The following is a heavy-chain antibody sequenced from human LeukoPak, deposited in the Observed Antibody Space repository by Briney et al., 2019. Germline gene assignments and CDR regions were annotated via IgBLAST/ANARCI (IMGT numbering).Heavy chain of an antibody. CDR3: ARATVTRIFDY. V-gene: IGHV4-39*07. D-gene: IGHD4-11*01. CDR2: IYYSGST. J-gene: IGHJ4*02. CDR1: GGSISSSSYY. Sequence: SETLSLTCTVSGGSISSSSYYWGWIRQPPGKGLEWIGSIYYSGSTYYNPSLKSRVTISVDTSKNQFSLKLSSVTAADTAVYYCARATVTRIFDYWGQGTLVTVSS.